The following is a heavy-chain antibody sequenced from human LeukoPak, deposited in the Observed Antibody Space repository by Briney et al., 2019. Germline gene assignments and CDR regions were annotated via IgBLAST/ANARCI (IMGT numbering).Heavy chain of an antibody. Sequence: SVKVSCKASGGTCSSYAISWVRQAPGQGLEWMGGIIPIFGTANYAQKFQGRVTITADESTSTAYMELSSLRSEDTAVYYCARADFYYGSGSYYKKVFVYWGQGALVTVSS. V-gene: IGHV1-69*13. J-gene: IGHJ4*02. CDR2: IIPIFGTA. CDR1: GGTCSSYA. D-gene: IGHD3-10*01. CDR3: ARADFYYGSGSYYKKVFVY.